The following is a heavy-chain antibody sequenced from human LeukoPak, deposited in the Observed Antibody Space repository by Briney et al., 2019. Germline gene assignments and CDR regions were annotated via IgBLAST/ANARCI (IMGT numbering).Heavy chain of an antibody. J-gene: IGHJ5*02. CDR2: MNPNSGNT. CDR1: GYTFTSYD. V-gene: IGHV1-8*01. Sequence: GASVKVSCKASGYTFTSYDINWVRQATGQGLEWMGWMNPNSGNTGYAQKFQGRVTMTRNTSISTAYMELSSLRSEDTAVYYCASDPEPINDYGDYESNWFDPWGQGTLVTVSS. CDR3: ASDPEPINDYGDYESNWFDP. D-gene: IGHD4-17*01.